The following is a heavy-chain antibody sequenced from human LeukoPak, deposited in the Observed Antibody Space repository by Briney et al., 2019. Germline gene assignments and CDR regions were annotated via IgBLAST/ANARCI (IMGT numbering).Heavy chain of an antibody. CDR3: AREVAGGHFDY. CDR2: INPSGGST. V-gene: IGHV1-46*01. D-gene: IGHD2-15*01. J-gene: IGHJ4*02. Sequence: ASVKVSCKASGYTFTSYYMHWVRQAPGQGLEWMGIINPSGGSTSYAQKFQGRVTITADESTSTAYMELSSLRSEDTAVYYCAREVAGGHFDYWGQGTLVTVSS. CDR1: GYTFTSYY.